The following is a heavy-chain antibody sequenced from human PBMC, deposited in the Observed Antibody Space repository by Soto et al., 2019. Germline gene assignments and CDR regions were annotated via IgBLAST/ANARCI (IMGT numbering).Heavy chain of an antibody. CDR2: VFHTGNT. CDR3: ARKAWVRFDY. J-gene: IGHJ4*02. Sequence: SETLSLTGTVSGDSMTRGVWWTWVRQPPGKGLEWIGEVFHTGNTNYNPSLKSRVTMSVDKSTNEFSLKVTSVTAADTAIYYCARKAWVRFDYWGQGALVTVSS. CDR1: GDSMTRGVW. D-gene: IGHD7-27*01. V-gene: IGHV4-4*02.